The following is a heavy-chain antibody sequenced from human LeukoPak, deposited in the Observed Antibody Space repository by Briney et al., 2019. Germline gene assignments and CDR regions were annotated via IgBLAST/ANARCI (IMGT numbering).Heavy chain of an antibody. Sequence: GGSLRLFCAASGFTFSSYAMSWVRQAPGKGLEWVSAISGSGGSTYYADSVKGRFTISRDNSKNTLYLQMNSLRAEDTAVYYCARGSSYDILTGYSNFDYWGQGTLVTVSS. CDR2: ISGSGGST. CDR1: GFTFSSYA. V-gene: IGHV3-23*01. D-gene: IGHD3-9*01. CDR3: ARGSSYDILTGYSNFDY. J-gene: IGHJ4*02.